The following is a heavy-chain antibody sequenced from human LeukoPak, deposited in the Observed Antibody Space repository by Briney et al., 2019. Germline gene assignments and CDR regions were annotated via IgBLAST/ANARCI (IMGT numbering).Heavy chain of an antibody. V-gene: IGHV3-66*01. D-gene: IGHD5-12*01. CDR1: GFTVSTNY. J-gene: IGHJ4*02. CDR3: ARYDYGRSGFDY. Sequence: PGGSLRLSCAASGFTVSTNYMTWVRQAPGKGLEWVSVIYSGGTTYYADSVKGRFSISRDNSKNTLYLQMNSLRAEDTAVYYCARYDYGRSGFDYWGQGTLVIVSS. CDR2: IYSGGTT.